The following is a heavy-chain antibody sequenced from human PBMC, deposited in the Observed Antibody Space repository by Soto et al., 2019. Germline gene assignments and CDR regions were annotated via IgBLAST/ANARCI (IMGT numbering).Heavy chain of an antibody. CDR2: ISSSSDYM. V-gene: IGHV3-21*01. CDR1: GFTFSSYN. CDR3: ARSFGYCSGGNCYYFDC. J-gene: IGHJ4*02. Sequence: EVQLVESGGGLVKPGGSLRLSCAASGFTFSSYNMNWVRQAPGKGLEWVSSISSSSDYMYYADSVKGRFTISRDNAKNSLYLQMKSLRAEDTAVYYCARSFGYCSGGNCYYFDCWGQGTLVTVSS. D-gene: IGHD2-15*01.